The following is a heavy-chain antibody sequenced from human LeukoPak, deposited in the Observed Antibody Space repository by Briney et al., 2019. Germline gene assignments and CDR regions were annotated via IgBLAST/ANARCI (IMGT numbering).Heavy chain of an antibody. J-gene: IGHJ3*02. CDR3: VREMSGSNDALDI. CDR1: GFTLSTYD. D-gene: IGHD3-10*01. V-gene: IGHV3-13*04. Sequence: GGSLRLSCAASGFTLSTYDMHWVRQPTGEGLGWVSIIYRAGDTYYPGSVKGRFTISRDNAKNSLYLQMNSLRAEDTAVYYCVREMSGSNDALDIWGQGTMVTVSS. CDR2: IYRAGDT.